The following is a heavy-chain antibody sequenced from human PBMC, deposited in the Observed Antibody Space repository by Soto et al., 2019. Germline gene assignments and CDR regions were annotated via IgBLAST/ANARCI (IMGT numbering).Heavy chain of an antibody. Sequence: QLQLQESGSGLVKPSQTLSLTCAVSGGSISSGGYSWSWIRQPPGKGLEWIGYIYHSGSTYYNPSLKSRVTISVDRSKNQFSLKLSSVTAADTAVYYCARSLRPADQYGDYLPPPEKYYYYYGMDVWGQGTTVTVSS. J-gene: IGHJ6*02. CDR1: GGSISSGGYS. V-gene: IGHV4-30-2*01. CDR3: ARSLRPADQYGDYLPPPEKYYYYYGMDV. CDR2: IYHSGST. D-gene: IGHD4-17*01.